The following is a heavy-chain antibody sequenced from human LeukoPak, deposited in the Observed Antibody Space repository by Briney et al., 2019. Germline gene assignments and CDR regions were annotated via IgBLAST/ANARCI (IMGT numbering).Heavy chain of an antibody. V-gene: IGHV4-59*01. Sequence: SETLSLTCTVSGGSISSYYWSWLRQPPGKGLEWIGYIYYSGSTNYNPSLKSRVTISVDTSKNQFSLKLSSVTAADTAVYYCARVSCSGGSGYSGFTYVFDPWGQGTLVTVSS. CDR3: ARVSCSGGSGYSGFTYVFDP. D-gene: IGHD2-15*01. CDR1: GGSISSYY. J-gene: IGHJ5*02. CDR2: IYYSGST.